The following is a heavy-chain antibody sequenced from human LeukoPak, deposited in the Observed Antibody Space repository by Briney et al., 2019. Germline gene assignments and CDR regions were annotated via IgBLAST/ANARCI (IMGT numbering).Heavy chain of an antibody. CDR1: GYTFTSDD. D-gene: IGHD3-9*01. CDR3: ARDGHFDWLLVLDF. CDR2: MNPNSGNT. Sequence: ASVKVSCKASGYTFTSDDINWVRQATGQGPEWMGWMNPNSGNTGYAQNFQGRVTMTTDTSTSTAYMELRSLRSDDTAVYYCARDGHFDWLLVLDFWGQGTLVTVSS. V-gene: IGHV1-8*01. J-gene: IGHJ4*02.